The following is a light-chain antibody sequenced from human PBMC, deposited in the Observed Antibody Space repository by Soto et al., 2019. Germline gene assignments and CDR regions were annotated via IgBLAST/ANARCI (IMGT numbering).Light chain of an antibody. CDR1: QSVRSS. Sequence: EILLTQSPATLSLSPGERATLSCRASQSVRSSLAWYQQKPGQAPRLLIYGASTRATGIPARFSGSGSGTEFTLTISSLQSEDFAVYYCQHYNNWPRTFGQGTKVEIK. V-gene: IGKV3-15*01. CDR2: GAS. J-gene: IGKJ1*01. CDR3: QHYNNWPRT.